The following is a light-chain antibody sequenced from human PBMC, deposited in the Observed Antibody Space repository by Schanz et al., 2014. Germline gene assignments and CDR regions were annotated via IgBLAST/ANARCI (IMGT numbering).Light chain of an antibody. CDR1: QSISTF. CDR3: QQSSTTPLT. J-gene: IGKJ4*01. V-gene: IGKV1-39*01. Sequence: DIQMTQSPSSLSASVGDRVTITCRAGQSISTFLNWYQQKPGKAPNLLIYAASTLQSGVPSRFSGSGSGTDFTLTISRLQPEDFATYYCQQSSTTPLTFGGGTKVEIK. CDR2: AAS.